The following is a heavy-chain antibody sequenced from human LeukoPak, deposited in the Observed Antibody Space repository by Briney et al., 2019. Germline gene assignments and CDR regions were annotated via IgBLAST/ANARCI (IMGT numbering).Heavy chain of an antibody. CDR3: AATYYDILTGYFNYYYGMDV. Sequence: ASVKVSCKASGYTFTSYGISCVRQAPGQGLEWMGWISAYNGNTNYAQKLQGRVTMTTATSTSTAYMELRSLRSDDTAVYYCAATYYDILTGYFNYYYGMDVWGQGTTVTVSS. J-gene: IGHJ6*02. CDR2: ISAYNGNT. D-gene: IGHD3-9*01. V-gene: IGHV1-18*01. CDR1: GYTFTSYG.